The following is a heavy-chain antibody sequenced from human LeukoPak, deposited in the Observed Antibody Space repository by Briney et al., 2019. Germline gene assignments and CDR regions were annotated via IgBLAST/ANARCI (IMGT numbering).Heavy chain of an antibody. CDR1: GYSISSGYY. Sequence: SETLSLTCTVSGYSISSGYYWGWIRQPPGKGLEWIGTIYHSGSTYYNPSLKSRVTMSVDTSKSQFSLNLMSVTAADTAVYYCARDVVAAAGTWDYWGQGTLVTVSS. CDR3: ARDVVAAAGTWDY. CDR2: IYHSGST. J-gene: IGHJ4*02. V-gene: IGHV4-38-2*02. D-gene: IGHD6-13*01.